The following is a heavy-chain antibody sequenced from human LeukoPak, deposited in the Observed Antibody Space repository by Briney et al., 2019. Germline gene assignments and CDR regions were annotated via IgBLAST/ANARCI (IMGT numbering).Heavy chain of an antibody. D-gene: IGHD3-22*01. CDR2: IIPIFGTA. J-gene: IGHJ6*02. Sequence: SVKVSCKASGGTFSSYAISWVRQAPGQGLEWMGGIIPIFGTANYAQKFQGRVTITADESTSTAYMELSSLRSEDTAVYYCAREQGYYDSRPNFYYYGMDVWGQGTTVTVSS. CDR3: AREQGYYDSRPNFYYYGMDV. V-gene: IGHV1-69*13. CDR1: GGTFSSYA.